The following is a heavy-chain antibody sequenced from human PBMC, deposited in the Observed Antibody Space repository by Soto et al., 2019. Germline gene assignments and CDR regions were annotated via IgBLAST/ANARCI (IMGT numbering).Heavy chain of an antibody. D-gene: IGHD3-10*01. V-gene: IGHV3-23*01. CDR2: ISGSGGST. J-gene: IGHJ4*02. Sequence: HPGGSLRLSCAAPGFTFSSYAMSGVRQAPGKGLERVSAISGSGGSTYYADSVKGRFTISRDNSKNTLYLQMNSLRAEDTAVYYCAKVLWFGVTTDNSNDYWGQGTLVTVLL. CDR3: AKVLWFGVTTDNSNDY. CDR1: GFTFSSYA.